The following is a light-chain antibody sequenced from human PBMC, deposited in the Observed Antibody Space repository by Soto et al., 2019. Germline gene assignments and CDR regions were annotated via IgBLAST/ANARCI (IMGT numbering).Light chain of an antibody. J-gene: IGKJ1*01. CDR3: QQYNSSRVA. Sequence: DIQMTQSPSSLAASLGERVTITCQASQDISNYLNWYQQKPGKAPKLLSYDASKLETGVPSRFSGSGSGTDFTFTISSLQPEDIETYYCQQYNSSRVAFGQGTKVDIK. CDR1: QDISNY. V-gene: IGKV1-33*01. CDR2: DAS.